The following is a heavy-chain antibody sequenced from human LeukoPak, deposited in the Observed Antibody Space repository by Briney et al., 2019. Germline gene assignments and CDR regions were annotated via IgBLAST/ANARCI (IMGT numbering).Heavy chain of an antibody. J-gene: IGHJ4*02. D-gene: IGHD4-11*01. CDR2: IYHSGST. Sequence: SETLSLTCTVSGGSISSGGYYWSWIRQPPGKGLEWIGYIYHSGSTYYNPSLKSRVTISVDRSKNQFSLKLSSVTAADTAVYYCARDYRALDYWGQGTLVTVSS. CDR3: ARDYRALDY. CDR1: GGSISSGGYY. V-gene: IGHV4-30-2*01.